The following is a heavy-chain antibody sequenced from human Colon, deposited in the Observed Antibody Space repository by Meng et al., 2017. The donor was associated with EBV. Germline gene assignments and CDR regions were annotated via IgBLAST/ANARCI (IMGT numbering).Heavy chain of an antibody. D-gene: IGHD4-17*01. CDR3: ASLYGDSSVWYLDL. CDR1: GGSISSGNRY. J-gene: IGHJ2*01. Sequence: HVHLPESHPGLIKPSHTLSLTCTVAGGSISSGNRYWSWIRQHPGKGLEYIGYIYYSGSTYYNPSLKSRVIISVDTSKNQFSLRLNSVTAADTAVYYCASLYGDSSVWYLDLWGRGTLVTVSS. CDR2: IYYSGST. V-gene: IGHV4-31*03.